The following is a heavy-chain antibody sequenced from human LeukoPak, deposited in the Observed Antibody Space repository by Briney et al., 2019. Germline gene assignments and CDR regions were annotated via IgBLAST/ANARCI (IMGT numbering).Heavy chain of an antibody. CDR2: ISSSSSYT. V-gene: IGHV3-11*06. CDR3: ARGLVSGSQRGYFDY. CDR1: GFTFSDYY. Sequence: PGGSLRLSCAASGFTFSDYYMSWIRQAPGKGLEWVSYISSSSSYTNYADSVKGRFTISRDNAKNSLYLQMNNLRAEDTAVYYCARGLVSGSQRGYFDYWGQGTLVTVSS. J-gene: IGHJ4*02. D-gene: IGHD1-26*01.